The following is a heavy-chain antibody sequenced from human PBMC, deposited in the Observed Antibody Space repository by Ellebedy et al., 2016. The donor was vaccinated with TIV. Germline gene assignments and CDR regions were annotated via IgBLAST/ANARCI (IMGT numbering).Heavy chain of an antibody. D-gene: IGHD4-17*01. CDR1: GFTFSSYW. V-gene: IGHV3-7*01. CDR3: ARAIYGASNL. CDR2: INEDGTKK. J-gene: IGHJ2*01. Sequence: GESLKISCAASGFTFSSYWVHWVRQAPGKGLEWVANINEDGTKKHYAASVNGRFTIPRDNAGNSLYLQMKGLGAEDTAVYYCARAIYGASNLWGRGTLVTVSS.